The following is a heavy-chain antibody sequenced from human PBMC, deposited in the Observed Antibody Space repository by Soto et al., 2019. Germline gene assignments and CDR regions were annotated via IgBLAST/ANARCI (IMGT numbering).Heavy chain of an antibody. CDR2: IKQDGSET. V-gene: IGHV3-7*01. CDR3: ARRRAPNGSER. CDR1: GFTFSSYW. Sequence: RGSLRLSCAASGFTFSSYWMTWVRQAPGKGLQWVANIKQDGSETYYVESVKGRFTISRDNAKNSLSLEMNSLRAEDTAVYYCARRRAPNGSERWGQGTLVSVSA. J-gene: IGHJ5*02.